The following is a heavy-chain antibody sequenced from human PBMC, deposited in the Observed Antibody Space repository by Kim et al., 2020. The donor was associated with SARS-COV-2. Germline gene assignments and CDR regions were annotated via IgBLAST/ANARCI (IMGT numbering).Heavy chain of an antibody. J-gene: IGHJ4*02. D-gene: IGHD6-19*01. CDR3: ARGFRRSADY. V-gene: IGHV3-74*01. Sequence: GGSLRLSCAASGFTFSSYGMHWVRQAPGKGLEWVSPINSGGRDTSHADSVKGRFTISRDNSKNTLYLQMNSLRAEDTGVYYCARGFRRSADYWCQGALVTVS. CDR2: INSGGRDT. CDR1: GFTFSSYG.